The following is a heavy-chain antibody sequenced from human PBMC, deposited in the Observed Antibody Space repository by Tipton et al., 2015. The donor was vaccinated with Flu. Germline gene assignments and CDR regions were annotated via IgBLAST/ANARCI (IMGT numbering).Heavy chain of an antibody. D-gene: IGHD3-3*01. V-gene: IGHV1-18*04. CDR1: GYTFTSYG. CDR3: ARDGLVGFWSGYYYYMDV. CDR2: ISAYNGNT. J-gene: IGHJ6*03. Sequence: QLVQSGAEVKKPGASVKVSCKASGYTFTSYGISWVRQAPGQGLEWMGWISAYNGNTNYAQKLQGRVTMTTDTSTSTAYMELRSLRSDDTAVYYCARDGLVGFWSGYYYYMDVWGKGTTVPVSS.